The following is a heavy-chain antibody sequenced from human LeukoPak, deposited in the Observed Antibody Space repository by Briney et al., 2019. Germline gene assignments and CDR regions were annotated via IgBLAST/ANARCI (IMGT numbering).Heavy chain of an antibody. Sequence: ASVKVSCKASGCTFTGYYMHWVRQAPGQGLEWMGRINPNSGGTNYAQKFQGRVTMTRDTSISTAYMELSRLRSDDTAVYYCARSARITMIVVVPPPLSYWGQGTLVTVSS. CDR1: GCTFTGYY. V-gene: IGHV1-2*06. CDR3: ARSARITMIVVVPPPLSY. J-gene: IGHJ4*02. CDR2: INPNSGGT. D-gene: IGHD3-22*01.